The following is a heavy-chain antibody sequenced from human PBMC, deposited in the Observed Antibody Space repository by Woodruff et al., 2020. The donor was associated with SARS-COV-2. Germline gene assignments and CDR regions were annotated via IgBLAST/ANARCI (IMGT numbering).Heavy chain of an antibody. Sequence: PSFQCQVTISADKSISTAYLQWSSLKASDTAMYYCARQDEYFDYWGQGTLVTVSS. J-gene: IGHJ4*02. CDR3: ARQDEYFDY. V-gene: IGHV5-51*01.